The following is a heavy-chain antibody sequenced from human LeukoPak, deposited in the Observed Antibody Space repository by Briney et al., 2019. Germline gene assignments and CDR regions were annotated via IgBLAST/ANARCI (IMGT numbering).Heavy chain of an antibody. CDR2: LYGGGST. J-gene: IGHJ6*02. CDR1: GFTVSSNY. CDR3: ARDIVVVVAAYYYYYGMDV. D-gene: IGHD2-15*01. Sequence: GGSLRLSCAASGFTVSSNYMSWVRQAPGKGLEWVSVLYGGGSTYYAHSVKGRFTVSRDNSKNTLYLQMNSLRAEDTAVYYCARDIVVVVAAYYYYYGMDVWGQGTTVTVSS. V-gene: IGHV3-66*01.